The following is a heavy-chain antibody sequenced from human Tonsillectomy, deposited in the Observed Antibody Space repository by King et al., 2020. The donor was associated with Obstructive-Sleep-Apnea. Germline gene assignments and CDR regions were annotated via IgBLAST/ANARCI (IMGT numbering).Heavy chain of an antibody. CDR3: AKGELKFGELFDWFDP. CDR1: GLTFDDYA. Sequence: VQLVESGGGLVQPGRSLRLSCAASGLTFDDYAMHWVRQAPGKGLEWVSGISWNSGSIGYADSVKGRFTISRDNAKNSLYLQMNSLRAEDTALYYCAKGELKFGELFDWFDPWGQGTLVTVSS. D-gene: IGHD3-10*01. J-gene: IGHJ5*02. CDR2: ISWNSGSI. V-gene: IGHV3-9*01.